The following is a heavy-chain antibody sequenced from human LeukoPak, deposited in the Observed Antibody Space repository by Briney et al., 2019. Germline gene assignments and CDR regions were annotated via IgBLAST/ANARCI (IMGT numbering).Heavy chain of an antibody. CDR1: GFTFSSYG. CDR2: ISGSGGST. D-gene: IGHD4-11*01. V-gene: IGHV3-23*01. Sequence: GGSLRLSCAASGFTFSSYGMSWVRQAPGKGLEWVSGISGSGGSTYYADSVKGRFTISRDNSKNTLYLQMNSLRAEDTAVYYCARGWGNYAFDQWGQGTLVTVSS. J-gene: IGHJ4*02. CDR3: ARGWGNYAFDQ.